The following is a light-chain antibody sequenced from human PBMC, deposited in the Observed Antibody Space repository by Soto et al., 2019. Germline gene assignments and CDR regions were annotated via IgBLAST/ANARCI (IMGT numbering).Light chain of an antibody. CDR1: QSIRSW. J-gene: IGKJ1*01. CDR3: QQYNSYWT. Sequence: DMQMTQSPSTLAASVGDRVTITCRASQSIRSWLAWYQQKPGKAPKLLFYKASSLESGVPSRFSGSGSGTEFTLTISSLQPDDFATYYCQQYNSYWTFGQGTKVEIK. CDR2: KAS. V-gene: IGKV1-5*03.